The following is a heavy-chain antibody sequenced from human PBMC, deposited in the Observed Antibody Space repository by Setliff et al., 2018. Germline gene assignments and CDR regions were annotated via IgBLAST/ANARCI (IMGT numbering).Heavy chain of an antibody. CDR3: AREGEYYYDSSGYSGFGDY. CDR2: ISYDGSNK. J-gene: IGHJ4*02. D-gene: IGHD3-22*01. Sequence: AGGSLRLSCAASGFTFSSYGMHWVRQAPGKGLEWVAVISYDGSNKYYADSVKGRFTISRDNSKNTLYLQMNSLRAEDTAVYYCAREGEYYYDSSGYSGFGDYWGQGTLVTVSS. V-gene: IGHV3-30*03. CDR1: GFTFSSYG.